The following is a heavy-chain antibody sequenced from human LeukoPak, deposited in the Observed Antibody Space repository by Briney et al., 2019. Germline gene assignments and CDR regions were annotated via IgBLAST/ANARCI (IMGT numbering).Heavy chain of an antibody. V-gene: IGHV3-23*01. D-gene: IGHD2-15*01. CDR2: MSGRGVST. CDR3: AKDCNGGNCYIDY. J-gene: IGHJ4*02. CDR1: GFTFTNYA. Sequence: PGGSLRLSCAASGFTFTNYAMTWVRQAPGKGLEWVSRMSGRGVSTYYADSVKGRFTISSDNSKNTLYLQMNSLRAEDTAIYYCAKDCNGGNCYIDYWGQGTLVTVAS.